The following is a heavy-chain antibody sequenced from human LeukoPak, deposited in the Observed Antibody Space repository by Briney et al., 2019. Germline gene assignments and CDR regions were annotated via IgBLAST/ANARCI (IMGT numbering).Heavy chain of an antibody. V-gene: IGHV3-66*01. CDR1: GFTFSSYG. D-gene: IGHD3-16*01. Sequence: GGTLRLSCAASGFTFSSYGISWVRQAPGKGLEWVSVIDSGGSTYYADSVKGRFTISRDNSQNTLYLQMNSLRAEDTAVYYCARDLSPGVTFRGRFDPWGQGTLVTVSS. CDR2: IDSGGST. CDR3: ARDLSPGVTFRGRFDP. J-gene: IGHJ5*02.